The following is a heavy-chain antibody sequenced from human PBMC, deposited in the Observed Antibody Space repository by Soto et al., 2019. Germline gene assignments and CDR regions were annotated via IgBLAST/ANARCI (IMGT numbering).Heavy chain of an antibody. Sequence: QVQLQESGPGLVKPSETLSLTCTVSGGSISSYYWSWIRQPAGKGLEWIGRIYTSGSTNYNPSLKSRVTMSVDTSKNQFSLKLSSVTAADTAVYYCARDGGGTNYDILTGYLGWYFDLWGRGTLVTVSS. J-gene: IGHJ2*01. CDR2: IYTSGST. CDR3: ARDGGGTNYDILTGYLGWYFDL. V-gene: IGHV4-4*07. CDR1: GGSISSYY. D-gene: IGHD3-9*01.